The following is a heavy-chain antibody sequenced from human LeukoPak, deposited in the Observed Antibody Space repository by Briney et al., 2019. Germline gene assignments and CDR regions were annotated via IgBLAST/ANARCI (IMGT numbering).Heavy chain of an antibody. J-gene: IGHJ4*02. D-gene: IGHD3-3*01. Sequence: PSETLSLTCAVYGGSFSGYYWSWIRQPPGKGLEWIGEINHSGSTNYNPSLKSRVTISVDTSKNQFSLKLSSVTAADTAVYYCARGLGFLGSYYFYYWGQGTLVTVSS. CDR2: INHSGST. CDR3: ARGLGFLGSYYFYY. CDR1: GGSFSGYY. V-gene: IGHV4-34*01.